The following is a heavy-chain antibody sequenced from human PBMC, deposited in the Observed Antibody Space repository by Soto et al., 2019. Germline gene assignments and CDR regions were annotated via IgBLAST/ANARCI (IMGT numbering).Heavy chain of an antibody. D-gene: IGHD6-13*01. J-gene: IGHJ5*02. Sequence: SVKVSFKTSGVTFSRHAINWVRQAPGQGLEWMEGIIPLFGTTNYAQKFKGRVTISADESSSTAYMELSSLTSEDAAVYYCASAAIHGSSWYFWFDPWGQGTLVTVSS. CDR3: ASAAIHGSSWYFWFDP. V-gene: IGHV1-69*13. CDR1: GVTFSRHA. CDR2: IIPLFGTT.